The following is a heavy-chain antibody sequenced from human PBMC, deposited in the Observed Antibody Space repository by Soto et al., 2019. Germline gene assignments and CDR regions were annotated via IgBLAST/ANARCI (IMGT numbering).Heavy chain of an antibody. J-gene: IGHJ4*02. CDR1: GGSLSGYY. D-gene: IGHD6-13*01. CDR2: INHRGVT. Sequence: SETLSLTCTVYGGSLSGYYWTWFRQSPEKGLEWIGEINHRGVTNYNASLKSRIIISVDTSRNQFSLQLSSVTAADTAGYYCERWYAVGNAPYWGSGTVVT. CDR3: ERWYAVGNAPY. V-gene: IGHV4-34*01.